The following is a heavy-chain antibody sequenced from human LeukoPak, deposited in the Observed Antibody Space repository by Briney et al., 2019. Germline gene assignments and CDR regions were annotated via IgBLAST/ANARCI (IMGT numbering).Heavy chain of an antibody. J-gene: IGHJ3*02. CDR2: IKQDGSEI. Sequence: GGSLRLSCVASGFTFNNYWMHWVRQAPGKGLEWVANIKQDGSEIYYVDSVKGRFSVSRDNAKSSVYLQMNSLRAEDTALYYCVRDSSGSYYVDAFDIWGQGTMVTVSS. V-gene: IGHV3-7*01. CDR1: GFTFNNYW. CDR3: VRDSSGSYYVDAFDI. D-gene: IGHD1-26*01.